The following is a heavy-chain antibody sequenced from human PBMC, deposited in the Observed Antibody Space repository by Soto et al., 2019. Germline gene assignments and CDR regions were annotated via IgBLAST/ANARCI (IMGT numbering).Heavy chain of an antibody. CDR1: GFSLSSSGVG. CDR3: AHRLSYYLFDY. J-gene: IGHJ4*02. CDR2: IYWDDDK. D-gene: IGHD3-10*01. Sequence: QITLTESGPTLVKPTQTLTLTCTFSGFSLSSSGVGVGWIRQPPGKALEWLALIYWDDDKRYSPSLKSRLTNTKDTSKNQVVLTMTNMDPVDTATYYCAHRLSYYLFDYWGQGTLVTVSS. V-gene: IGHV2-5*02.